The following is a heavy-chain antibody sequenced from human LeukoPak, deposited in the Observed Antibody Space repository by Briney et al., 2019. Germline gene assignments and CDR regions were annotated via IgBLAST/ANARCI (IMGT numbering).Heavy chain of an antibody. CDR3: ARTYYYDSSGYSSTYFDY. CDR2: ISAYNGNT. CDR1: GYTFTDFG. J-gene: IGHJ4*02. Sequence: ASVKVSCKASGYTFTDFGVSWVRQAPGQGLEWMGWISAYNGNTNYAQKFQGRVTMTRDTSTSTVYMELSSLRSEDTAVYYCARTYYYDSSGYSSTYFDYWGQGTLVTVSS. V-gene: IGHV1-18*01. D-gene: IGHD3-22*01.